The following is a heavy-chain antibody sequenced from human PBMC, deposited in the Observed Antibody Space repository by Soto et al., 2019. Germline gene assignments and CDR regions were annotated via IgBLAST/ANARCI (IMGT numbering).Heavy chain of an antibody. J-gene: IGHJ3*02. CDR3: ARDPKIGYCSGGSCSRGAFDI. CDR2: IYYSGST. CDR1: GGSISSGGYY. V-gene: IGHV4-31*03. D-gene: IGHD2-15*01. Sequence: SETLSLTCTVSGGSISSGGYYWSWIRQHPGKGLEWIGYIYYSGSTYYNPSLKSRVTISVDTSKNQFSLKLSSVTAADTAVYYCARDPKIGYCSGGSCSRGAFDIWGQRTMVTVSS.